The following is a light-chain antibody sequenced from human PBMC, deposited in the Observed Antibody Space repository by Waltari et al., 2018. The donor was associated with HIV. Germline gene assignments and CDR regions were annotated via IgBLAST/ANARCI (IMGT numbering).Light chain of an antibody. V-gene: IGLV1-51*01. CDR3: GTWDSSLSAVV. CDR1: SSNIGNNY. Sequence: QSVLTQPPSVSAAPGQKVTISCSGSSSNIGNNYVSWYQQLPGTAPKLLIYDNKKRPSGIPDRFSSSKSGTSATLGITGLQTGDEADYYCGTWDSSLSAVVFGGGTKLTVL. J-gene: IGLJ2*01. CDR2: DNK.